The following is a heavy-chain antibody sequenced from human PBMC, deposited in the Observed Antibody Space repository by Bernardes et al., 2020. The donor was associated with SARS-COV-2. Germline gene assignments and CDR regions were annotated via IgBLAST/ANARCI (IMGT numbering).Heavy chain of an antibody. Sequence: SETLSLTCTVSGGSISSYYWSWIRQPPGKGLEWIGYIYYSGSTNYNPSLKSRVTISVDTSKNQFSLKLSSVTAADTAVYYCARRYGWSREGFDYWGQGTLVTVSS. V-gene: IGHV4-59*01. CDR2: IYYSGST. J-gene: IGHJ4*02. CDR1: GGSISSYY. D-gene: IGHD6-19*01. CDR3: ARRYGWSREGFDY.